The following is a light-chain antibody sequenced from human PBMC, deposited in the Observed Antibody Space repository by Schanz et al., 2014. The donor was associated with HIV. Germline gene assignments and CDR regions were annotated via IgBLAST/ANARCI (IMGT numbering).Light chain of an antibody. CDR3: SSYAATSNVL. CDR2: EVT. CDR1: SSEIGGYDL. Sequence: QSALTQPPSASGSPGQSVTVSCTGTSSEIGGYDLVSWYQQHPGKAPKLIIYEVTKRPSGVPDRFSGSRSGNTASLTVSGLQADDEADYYCSSYAATSNVLFGGGTKLTVL. J-gene: IGLJ3*02. V-gene: IGLV2-8*01.